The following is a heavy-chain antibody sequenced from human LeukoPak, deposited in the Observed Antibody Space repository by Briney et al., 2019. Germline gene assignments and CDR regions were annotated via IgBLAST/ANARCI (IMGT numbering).Heavy chain of an antibody. CDR3: ARATTNGAPSDY. CDR2: ISAYNGNT. Sequence: ASGNVSWKASGYTSTSYGISWVRQAPGQGLEWMGWISAYNGNTNYAQKLQGRVTMTTDTSTSTAYMELRSLRSDDTAVYYCARATTNGAPSDYWGQRTLVTVS. D-gene: IGHD4-17*01. V-gene: IGHV1-18*01. CDR1: GYTSTSYG. J-gene: IGHJ4*02.